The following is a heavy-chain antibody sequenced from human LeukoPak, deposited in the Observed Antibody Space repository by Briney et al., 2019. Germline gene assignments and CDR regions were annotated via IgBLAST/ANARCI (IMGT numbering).Heavy chain of an antibody. Sequence: PSETLSLTCTVSGGSINNYYWSWIRHPAGKGLEWIGRIYTRGSTNYNPSLKSRVTMSVDTSKNQFSLKLSSVTAADTAFYYCARGRYCSADICSGGDAFDIWGQGTMVSVSS. CDR3: ARGRYCSADICSGGDAFDI. D-gene: IGHD2-15*01. V-gene: IGHV4-4*07. J-gene: IGHJ3*02. CDR2: IYTRGST. CDR1: GGSINNYY.